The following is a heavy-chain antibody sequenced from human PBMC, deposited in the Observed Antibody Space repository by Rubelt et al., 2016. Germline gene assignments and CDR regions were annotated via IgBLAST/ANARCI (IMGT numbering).Heavy chain of an antibody. D-gene: IGHD3-16*02. J-gene: IGHJ4*02. Sequence: QVTLKESGPVLVKPTETLTLTCTVSGFSLSNARMGVSWIRQPPGKALEWLAHIFSNDEKSYSTSLKSRLTISKDTAKSQVVRTMTNMDPVDTATYYCARINYDYVWGSYPVFDYWGQGTLVTVSS. CDR1: GFSLSNARMG. V-gene: IGHV2-26*01. CDR2: IFSNDEK. CDR3: ARINYDYVWGSYPVFDY.